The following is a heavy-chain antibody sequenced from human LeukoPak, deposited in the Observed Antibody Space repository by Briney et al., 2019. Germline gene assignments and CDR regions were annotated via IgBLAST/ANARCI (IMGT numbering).Heavy chain of an antibody. CDR2: INTNTGSP. V-gene: IGHV7-4-1*02. CDR3: ATLSTQYYDYVWGSYREGNLYGMDV. J-gene: IGHJ6*02. D-gene: IGHD3-16*02. Sequence: GASVKVSCKASGYTFTSYAMNWVRQAPGQGLEWMGWINTNTGSPTYAQGFTGRFVFSLDTSVSTAYLQISSLKAEDTAVYYCATLSTQYYDYVWGSYREGNLYGMDVWGQGTTVTVSS. CDR1: GYTFTSYA.